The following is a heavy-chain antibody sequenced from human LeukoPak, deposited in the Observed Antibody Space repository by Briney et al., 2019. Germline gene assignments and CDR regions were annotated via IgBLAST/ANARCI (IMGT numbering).Heavy chain of an antibody. J-gene: IGHJ4*02. V-gene: IGHV1-18*01. CDR1: GYTFTSYG. CDR3: ARDSKQWLAGVFDY. Sequence: GASVKVSCKASGYTFTSYGISWVRQAPGQGLEWMGWISAYNGNTNYAQKLQGRVTMTTDTSTSTAYMELRSLRSDDTAVYYCARDSKQWLAGVFDYWGQGTLVTVSS. D-gene: IGHD6-19*01. CDR2: ISAYNGNT.